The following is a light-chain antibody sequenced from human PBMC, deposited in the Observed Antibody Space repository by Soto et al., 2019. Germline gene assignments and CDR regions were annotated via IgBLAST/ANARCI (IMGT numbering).Light chain of an antibody. Sequence: EILLTQSPGTLSLSPGARATLSCRASQTVSNIYLVWYQQRPGQAPRLLIYETSIRASGIPDRFSGSGPGTDFTLTISRLEPEDFAVYWCQQFGTSPYTFGQGTKVEIK. CDR3: QQFGTSPYT. J-gene: IGKJ2*01. CDR1: QTVSNIY. V-gene: IGKV3-20*01. CDR2: ETS.